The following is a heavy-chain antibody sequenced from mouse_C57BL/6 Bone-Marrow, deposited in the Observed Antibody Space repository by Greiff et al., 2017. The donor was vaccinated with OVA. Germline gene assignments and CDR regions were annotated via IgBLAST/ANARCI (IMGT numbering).Heavy chain of an antibody. Sequence: QVQLKESGAELVRPGTSVKVSCKASGYAFTNYLIEWVKQRPGQGLEWIGVINPGSGGTNYNEKFKGKATLTADKSSSTAYMQLSSLTSEDSAVYFCARWYGYYWYFDVWGTGTTVTVSS. CDR2: INPGSGGT. D-gene: IGHD2-2*01. J-gene: IGHJ1*03. CDR3: ARWYGYYWYFDV. CDR1: GYAFTNYL. V-gene: IGHV1-54*01.